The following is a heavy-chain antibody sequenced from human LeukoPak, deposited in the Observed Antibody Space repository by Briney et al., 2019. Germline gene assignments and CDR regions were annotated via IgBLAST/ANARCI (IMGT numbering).Heavy chain of an antibody. D-gene: IGHD2-2*02. J-gene: IGHJ3*01. CDR3: ARSPVPATIVARAFDV. Sequence: GESLKISCKASGYSFTNYWIGWVRQVPGQGLEWMGIIYPGDSDTKYGPSFQGQVTISADKSITTASLQWSSLKASDSAIYYCARSPVPATIVARAFDVWGPGTMVTVSS. V-gene: IGHV5-51*01. CDR1: GYSFTNYW. CDR2: IYPGDSDT.